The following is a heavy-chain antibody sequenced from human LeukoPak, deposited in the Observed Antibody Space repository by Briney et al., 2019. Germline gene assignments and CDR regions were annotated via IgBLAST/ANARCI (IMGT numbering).Heavy chain of an antibody. D-gene: IGHD3-9*01. CDR2: IIPLFGTP. Sequence: SVKVSCKASGGTFNNYVFTWVRQASGQGLEFMGGIIPLFGTPNYAQKFQGRVTITTDESTNTVYMELSSLRSGDTAVYFCARSNEILTGYYGRHWGQGTLVIVSS. V-gene: IGHV1-69*05. J-gene: IGHJ4*02. CDR1: GGTFNNYV. CDR3: ARSNEILTGYYGRH.